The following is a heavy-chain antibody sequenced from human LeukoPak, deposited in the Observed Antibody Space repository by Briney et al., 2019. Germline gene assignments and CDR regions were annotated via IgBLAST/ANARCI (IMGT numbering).Heavy chain of an antibody. D-gene: IGHD2-2*01. CDR1: GGSISSYY. Sequence: SETLSLTCTVSGGSISSYYWSWIRQPPGKGLEWIGYIYYSGSTNYNPSLKSRVTISVDTSKNQFSLKLSSVTAADTAVYYCARAFKLPAAFDYYFDYWGQGTLVTVSS. CDR2: IYYSGST. V-gene: IGHV4-59*01. CDR3: ARAFKLPAAFDYYFDY. J-gene: IGHJ4*02.